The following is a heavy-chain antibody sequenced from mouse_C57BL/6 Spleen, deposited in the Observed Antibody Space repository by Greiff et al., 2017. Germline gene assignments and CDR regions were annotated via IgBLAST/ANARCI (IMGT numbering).Heavy chain of an antibody. D-gene: IGHD2-3*01. CDR1: GYAFSSSW. Sequence: VQLQQSGPELVKPGASVKISCKASGYAFSSSWMNWVKQRPGKGLEWIGRIDPGDGDTNYNGKFKGKATLTADKSSSTAYMQLSSLTSEDSAVYFCAGVGFYDSSYYWYFDVWGTGTTVTVSS. J-gene: IGHJ1*03. CDR2: IDPGDGDT. V-gene: IGHV1-82*01. CDR3: AGVGFYDSSYYWYFDV.